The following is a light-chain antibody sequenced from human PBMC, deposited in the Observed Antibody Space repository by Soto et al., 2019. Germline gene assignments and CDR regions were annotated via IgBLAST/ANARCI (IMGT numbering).Light chain of an antibody. V-gene: IGKV4-1*01. CDR2: WAS. J-gene: IGKJ1*01. Sequence: DIVMTQSPDSLAVSLGERATINCKSSQSVLYSSNNKNYLAWYRQKPGQPPKLLIYWASTRESGVPDRFSGSGSGTDFTLTIRSLQAEDVAVYYCQQYYRTLPTFGQGTKVDIK. CDR3: QQYYRTLPT. CDR1: QSVLYSSNNKNY.